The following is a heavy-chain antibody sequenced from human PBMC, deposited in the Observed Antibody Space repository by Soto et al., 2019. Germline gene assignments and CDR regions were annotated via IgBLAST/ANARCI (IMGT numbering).Heavy chain of an antibody. V-gene: IGHV3-21*01. CDR1: GFTFSSYS. J-gene: IGHJ6*02. CDR3: AISRIAAAGTGYYGMDV. Sequence: GWSLRLSCAASGFTFSSYSMNWVRQAPGKGLEWVSSISSSSSYIYYADSVKGRFTISRDNAKNSLYLQMNSLRAEDTAVYYCAISRIAAAGTGYYGMDVWGQGTTVPVAS. D-gene: IGHD6-13*01. CDR2: ISSSSSYI.